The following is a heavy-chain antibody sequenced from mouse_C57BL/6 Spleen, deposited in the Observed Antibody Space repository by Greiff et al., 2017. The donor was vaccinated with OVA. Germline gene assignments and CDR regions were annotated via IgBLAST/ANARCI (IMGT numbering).Heavy chain of an antibody. V-gene: IGHV1-76*01. D-gene: IGHD2-4*01. Sequence: QVQLQQSGAELVRPGASVKLSCKASGYTFTDYYINWVQQRPGQGLEWIARIYPGSGNTYYNEKFKGKATLTAEKSSSTAYMQLSSLTSEDSAVYFCARDDYDYFDYWGQGTTLTVSS. J-gene: IGHJ2*01. CDR3: ARDDYDYFDY. CDR1: GYTFTDYY. CDR2: IYPGSGNT.